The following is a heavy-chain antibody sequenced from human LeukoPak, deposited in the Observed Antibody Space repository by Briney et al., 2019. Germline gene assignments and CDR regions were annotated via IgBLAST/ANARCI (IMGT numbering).Heavy chain of an antibody. CDR2: IYYSGST. CDR3: ARDYYGSGSWDY. D-gene: IGHD3-10*01. Sequence: SETLSLTCTVSGGSISSYYWSWIRQPPGKGLEWIGYIYYSGSTNYNPSLKSRVTISVDTSKNQFSLKLSSVTAADTAVYYCARDYYGSGSWDYWGQGALVTVSS. CDR1: GGSISSYY. J-gene: IGHJ4*02. V-gene: IGHV4-59*01.